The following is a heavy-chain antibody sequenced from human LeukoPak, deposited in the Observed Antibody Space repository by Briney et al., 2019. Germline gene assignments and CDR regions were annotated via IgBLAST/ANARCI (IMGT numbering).Heavy chain of an antibody. CDR1: GYTFTGYY. CDR2: INPNSGGT. CDR3: ARVYDRWSGYSSGYYFDY. V-gene: IGHV1-2*02. D-gene: IGHD3-3*01. Sequence: GASVKVSCKASGYTFTGYYMHWVRQAPGQGLEWMGWINPNSGGTNYAQKFQGRVTMTRDTSISTAYMEMSRLRSDDTAVYYCARVYDRWSGYSSGYYFDYWGKGTLVTVSS. J-gene: IGHJ4*02.